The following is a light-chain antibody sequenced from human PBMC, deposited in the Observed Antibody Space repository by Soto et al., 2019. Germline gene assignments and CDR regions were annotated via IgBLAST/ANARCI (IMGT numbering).Light chain of an antibody. V-gene: IGKV1-39*01. CDR3: HQSYSTPRYT. J-gene: IGKJ2*01. CDR1: QSISSY. Sequence: DIQMTQSPSSLSASVGDRVTITCRASQSISSYLNWYQQKPGKAPKLLIYAASSLQSGVPARFSGSGSGTDFTLTSSSLQAEDFATYYCHQSYSTPRYTFGQGTKREIK. CDR2: AAS.